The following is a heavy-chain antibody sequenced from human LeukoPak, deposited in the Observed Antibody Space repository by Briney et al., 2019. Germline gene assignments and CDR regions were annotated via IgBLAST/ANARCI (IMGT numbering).Heavy chain of an antibody. CDR2: ISSSGRTT. CDR1: GFTFSGYE. Sequence: GGSLRLSCAASGFTFSGYEMNWVRQAPGRGLEGVSYISSSGRTTYYADSVKGRFTSSRDNAKNSLFLQMNSLRAEDTAVYYCARGYCSGGSCPDYWGQGTLVTVSS. D-gene: IGHD2-15*01. CDR3: ARGYCSGGSCPDY. J-gene: IGHJ4*02. V-gene: IGHV3-48*03.